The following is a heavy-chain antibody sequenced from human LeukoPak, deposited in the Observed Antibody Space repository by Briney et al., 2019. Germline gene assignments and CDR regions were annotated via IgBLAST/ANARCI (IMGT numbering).Heavy chain of an antibody. CDR2: INTNTGNP. D-gene: IGHD3-22*01. J-gene: IGHJ4*02. CDR1: GYTFTSYA. V-gene: IGHV7-4-1*02. CDR3: ARPRAHYDSSGYYYPGTLVDY. Sequence: ASVKVSCKASGYTFTSYAMNWVRQAPGQGLEWMGWINTNTGNPTYAQGFTGRFVFSLDTSVSTAYLQISSLKAEDTAVYYCARPRAHYDSSGYYYPGTLVDYWGQGTLVTVSS.